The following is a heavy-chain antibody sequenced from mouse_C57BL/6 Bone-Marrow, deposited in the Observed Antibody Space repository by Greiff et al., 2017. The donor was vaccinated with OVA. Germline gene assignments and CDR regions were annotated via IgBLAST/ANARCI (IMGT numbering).Heavy chain of an antibody. J-gene: IGHJ4*01. CDR1: GFTFSSYA. D-gene: IGHD2-5*01. CDR2: ISDGGSYT. V-gene: IGHV5-4*01. CDR3: ARESTIVTTRYAMDY. Sequence: EVKLMESGGGLVKPGGSLKLSCAASGFTFSSYAMSWVRQTPEKRLEWVATISDGGSYTYYPDNVKGRFTISRDNAKNNLYLQMSHLKSEDTAMYYCARESTIVTTRYAMDYWGQGTSVTVSS.